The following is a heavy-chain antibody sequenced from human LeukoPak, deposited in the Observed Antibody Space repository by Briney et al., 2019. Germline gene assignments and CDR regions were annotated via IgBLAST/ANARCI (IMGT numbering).Heavy chain of an antibody. D-gene: IGHD3-10*01. Sequence: PGGSLRLSCAASGFTFDDFAMHWVRQAPGKGLEWVSGISWNSGSIGYADSVKGRFITSRDNAKNSLYLQMNSLRAEDTALYYCAKSSSSGTYYSPFYYFDYWGQGTLVTVSS. CDR3: AKSSSSGTYYSPFYYFDY. V-gene: IGHV3-9*01. CDR2: ISWNSGSI. CDR1: GFTFDDFA. J-gene: IGHJ4*02.